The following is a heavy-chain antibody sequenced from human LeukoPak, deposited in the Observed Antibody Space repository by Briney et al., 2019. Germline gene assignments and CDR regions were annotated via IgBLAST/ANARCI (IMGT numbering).Heavy chain of an antibody. V-gene: IGHV1-8*03. CDR1: GYTFTSYD. CDR3: ARGYPYGSGSYYNPGSGRYYYYYSYMAV. D-gene: IGHD3-10*01. CDR2: MNPNRGNT. J-gene: IGHJ6*03. Sequence: ASVKVSCKASGYTFTSYDINWVRQATGQGREWMGWMNPNRGNTGYAQKFQGRVTITRNTSISTAYMELSRLRSEDTAVYYCARGYPYGSGSYYNPGSGRYYYYYSYMAVWGKGPTVTVSS.